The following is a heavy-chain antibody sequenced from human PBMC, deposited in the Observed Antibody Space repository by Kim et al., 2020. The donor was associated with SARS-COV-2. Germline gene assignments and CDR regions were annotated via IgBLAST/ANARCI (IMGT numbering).Heavy chain of an antibody. CDR1: GYTFTGYY. J-gene: IGHJ4*02. Sequence: ASVKVSCKASGYTFTGYYMHWVRQAPGQGLEWMGWINPNSGGTNYAQKFQGRVTMTRDTSISTAYMELSRLRSDDTAVYYCARFLANHEYDSSGYPPFLDYWGQGTLVTVSS. V-gene: IGHV1-2*02. D-gene: IGHD3-22*01. CDR2: INPNSGGT. CDR3: ARFLANHEYDSSGYPPFLDY.